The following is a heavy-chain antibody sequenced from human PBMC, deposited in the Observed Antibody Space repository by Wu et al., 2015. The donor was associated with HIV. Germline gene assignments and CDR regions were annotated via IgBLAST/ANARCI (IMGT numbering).Heavy chain of an antibody. D-gene: IGHD4-17*01. CDR2: INPNSGGT. Sequence: QVQLVQSGAEVKKPGASVKVSCKASGYTFTGYYMHWVRQAPGQGLEWMGWINPNSGGTNYAQKFQGRVTMTRDTSISTAYMELSRLRSDDTAVYYCARDPPYGDYEGWYFDLWGRGTLVTVSS. CDR3: ARDPPYGDYEGWYFDL. J-gene: IGHJ2*01. V-gene: IGHV1-2*02. CDR1: GYTFTGYY.